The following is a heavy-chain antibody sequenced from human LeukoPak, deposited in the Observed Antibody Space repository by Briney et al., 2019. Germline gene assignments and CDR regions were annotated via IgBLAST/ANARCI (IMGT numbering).Heavy chain of an antibody. V-gene: IGHV4-61*02. CDR1: GGSISSGSYY. CDR2: IYTSGST. Sequence: PSQTLSLTCTVSGGSISSGSYYWSWLRQPAGKGLEWIVRIYTSGSTNYNPSLKTRFTITVDTSKNQFSMKLRPVTAADTAVYYCAREGGTTVTTLDYYFYYGMDVWGQGTTVTVSS. J-gene: IGHJ6*02. D-gene: IGHD4-17*01. CDR3: AREGGTTVTTLDYYFYYGMDV.